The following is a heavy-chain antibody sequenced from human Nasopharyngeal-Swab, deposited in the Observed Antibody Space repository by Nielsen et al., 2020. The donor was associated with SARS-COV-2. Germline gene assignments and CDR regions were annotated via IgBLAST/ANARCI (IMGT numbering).Heavy chain of an antibody. V-gene: IGHV1-18*04. D-gene: IGHD4-17*01. Sequence: ASVKVSCKATGYTFISHYIHWVRQGPGQGLEWMGWITFYSGTTRYAQKFQGRVTLTKDTSTTSAYMELRSLRSDDTAVYYCASMGTTVTPGSDYWGQGTQVTVSS. CDR1: GYTFISHY. J-gene: IGHJ4*02. CDR3: ASMGTTVTPGSDY. CDR2: ITFYSGTT.